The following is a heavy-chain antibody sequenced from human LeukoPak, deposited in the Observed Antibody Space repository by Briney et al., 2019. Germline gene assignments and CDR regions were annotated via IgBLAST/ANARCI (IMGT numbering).Heavy chain of an antibody. V-gene: IGHV1-46*01. CDR2: INPSGGST. CDR1: GYTFTSYY. J-gene: IGHJ6*02. D-gene: IGHD3-3*01. Sequence: ASVKVSCTASGYTFTSYYMHWVRQAPGQGLEWMGIINPSGGSTSYAQKFQGGVTMTRDTSTSTVYMELSSLRSEDTAVYYCARDTIVTDYYYYGMDVWGQGTTVTVSS. CDR3: ARDTIVTDYYYYGMDV.